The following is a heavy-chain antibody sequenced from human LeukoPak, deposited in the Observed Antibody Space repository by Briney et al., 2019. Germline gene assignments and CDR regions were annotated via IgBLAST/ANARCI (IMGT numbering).Heavy chain of an antibody. D-gene: IGHD4-17*01. V-gene: IGHV3-11*01. CDR2: ISSSGSTI. CDR1: GFTFSDYY. CDR3: ARDPGLHDYGDYSWFDP. J-gene: IGHJ5*02. Sequence: GGSLRLSCAASGFTFSDYYMSWLRQAPGKGLEWVSYISSSGSTIYYADSVKGRCTISRDNAKNSLYLQMNSLRAEDTAVYYCARDPGLHDYGDYSWFDPWGQGTLVTVSS.